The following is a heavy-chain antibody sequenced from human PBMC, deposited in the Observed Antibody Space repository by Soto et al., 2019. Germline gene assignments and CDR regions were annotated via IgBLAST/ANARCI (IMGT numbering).Heavy chain of an antibody. CDR2: IYPGDSDT. Sequence: GESLKISCKGSGYIFTSYWIGWVRQMPGKGLEWMGIIYPGDSDTRYSPSFQGQVTISADKSISTAYLQWSSLKASDTAMYYCERYVRYGDYLYYFDYWCQGNLVTVS. J-gene: IGHJ4*02. D-gene: IGHD4-17*01. V-gene: IGHV5-51*01. CDR3: ERYVRYGDYLYYFDY. CDR1: GYIFTSYW.